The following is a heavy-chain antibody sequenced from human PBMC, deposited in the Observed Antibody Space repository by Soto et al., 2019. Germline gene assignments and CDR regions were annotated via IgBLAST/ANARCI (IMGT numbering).Heavy chain of an antibody. CDR1: GGSISSSY. Sequence: SETLSLTCTVSGGSISSSYWSWIRQPPGKGLERIGEINHSGSTNYNPSLKSRVTISVDTSKNQFSLKLSSVTAADTAVYYCARRVNKDTAMVPDYFDYWGQGTLVT. CDR2: INHSGST. J-gene: IGHJ4*02. V-gene: IGHV4-34*01. CDR3: ARRVNKDTAMVPDYFDY. D-gene: IGHD5-18*01.